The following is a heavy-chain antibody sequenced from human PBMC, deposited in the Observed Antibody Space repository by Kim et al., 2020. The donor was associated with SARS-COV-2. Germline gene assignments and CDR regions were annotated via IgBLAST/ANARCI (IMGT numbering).Heavy chain of an antibody. Sequence: SVKVSCKASGGTFSSYAISWVRQAPGQGLEWMGGIIPIFGTANYAQKFLGRVTITADKSTSTAYMELSSLRSEDTAVYYCARGHYGDYLDYWGQGTLVTVSS. J-gene: IGHJ4*02. D-gene: IGHD4-17*01. CDR3: ARGHYGDYLDY. V-gene: IGHV1-69*06. CDR1: GGTFSSYA. CDR2: IIPIFGTA.